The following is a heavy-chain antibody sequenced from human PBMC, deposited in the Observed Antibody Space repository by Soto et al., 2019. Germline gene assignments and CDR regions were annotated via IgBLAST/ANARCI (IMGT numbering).Heavy chain of an antibody. D-gene: IGHD6-25*01. CDR1: GFTFSGSA. CDR3: TRTLGAAAYYYYYGMDV. CDR2: IRSKANSYAT. Sequence: EVQLVESGGGLVQPGGSLKLSCAASGFTFSGSAMHWVRQASGKGLEWVGRIRSKANSYATAYAASVKGRFTISRDDSINTAYLQMHRRKTEDTAVYYCTRTLGAAAYYYYYGMDVWGQGTTVTVSS. V-gene: IGHV3-73*02. J-gene: IGHJ6*02.